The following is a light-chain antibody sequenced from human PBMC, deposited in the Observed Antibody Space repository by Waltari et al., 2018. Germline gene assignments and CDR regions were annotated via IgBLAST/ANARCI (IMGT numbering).Light chain of an antibody. Sequence: SYELTQPPSMSVSPVQTARITCSGDALSSHYAYWYRQKPGQAPMVVIYKDKERPSGIPERISGSTSGTTATLTISGVQAEDEADYYCQSADRGGTQEVFGGGTKLTVL. CDR3: QSADRGGTQEV. V-gene: IGLV3-25*03. J-gene: IGLJ2*01. CDR1: ALSSHY. CDR2: KDK.